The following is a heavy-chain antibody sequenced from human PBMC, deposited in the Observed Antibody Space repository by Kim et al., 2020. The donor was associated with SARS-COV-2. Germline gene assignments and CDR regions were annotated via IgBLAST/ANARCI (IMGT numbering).Heavy chain of an antibody. CDR2: IYYGGNT. CDR1: GDSITSGGYY. V-gene: IGHV4-31*03. CDR3: ARDDSLGGFDY. J-gene: IGHJ4*02. D-gene: IGHD7-27*01. Sequence: SETLSLTCTVSGDSITSGGYYWNWIRQQPGKGLEWIGSIYYGGNTHYIPSLKSRLTISVDTSKNHFSLNLNSATAADTAVYYCARDDSLGGFDYWGQGILATGSA.